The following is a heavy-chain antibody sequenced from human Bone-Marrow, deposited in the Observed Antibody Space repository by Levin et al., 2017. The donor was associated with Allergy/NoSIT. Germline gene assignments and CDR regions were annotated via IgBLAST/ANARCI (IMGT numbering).Heavy chain of an antibody. CDR2: ISGSGGTK. Sequence: PGGSLRLSCNASGFTFSSYAMVWVRQAPGRGLEWVSGISGSGGTKYYAESVRGRLTISRDNSKNMVYLEIYSLRVDDTAMYYCAKSGSSAWYAKGGDWFDPWGQGTLVTVSS. V-gene: IGHV3-23*01. CDR1: GFTFSSYA. CDR3: AKSGSSAWYAKGGDWFDP. D-gene: IGHD6-19*01. J-gene: IGHJ5*02.